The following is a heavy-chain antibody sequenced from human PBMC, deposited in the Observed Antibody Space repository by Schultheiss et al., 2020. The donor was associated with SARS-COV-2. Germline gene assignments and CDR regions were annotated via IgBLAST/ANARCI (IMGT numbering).Heavy chain of an antibody. V-gene: IGHV1-69*13. D-gene: IGHD6-13*01. CDR1: GGTFSSNL. Sequence: SVKVSCKASGGTFSSNLISWVRQAPGQGLEWMGGIIPIFGTANYAQKFQGRVTITADESTSTAYMELSSLRSEDTAVYYCARARYSSSWQFDYWGQGTLVTVSS. CDR2: IIPIFGTA. CDR3: ARARYSSSWQFDY. J-gene: IGHJ4*02.